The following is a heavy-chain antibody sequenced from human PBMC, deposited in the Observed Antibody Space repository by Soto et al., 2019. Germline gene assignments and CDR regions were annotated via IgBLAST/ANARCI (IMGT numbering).Heavy chain of an antibody. CDR2: ISSSSSYI. CDR1: GFTFSSYS. CDR3: ANGGYDILTGYRYYFDY. Sequence: GGSLRLSCAASGFTFSSYSMNWVRQAPGKGLEWVSSISSSSSYIYYADSVKGRFTISRDNAKNSLYLQMNSLRAEDTAVYYCANGGYDILTGYRYYFDYWGQGTLVTAPQ. V-gene: IGHV3-21*01. D-gene: IGHD3-9*01. J-gene: IGHJ4*02.